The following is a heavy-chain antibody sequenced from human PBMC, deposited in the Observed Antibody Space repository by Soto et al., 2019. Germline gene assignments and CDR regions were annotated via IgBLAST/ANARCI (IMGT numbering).Heavy chain of an antibody. CDR1: GYTFSIYY. V-gene: IGHV1-46*01. D-gene: IGHD3-22*01. J-gene: IGHJ3*02. Sequence: SVNVSWKAAGYTFSIYYMRWGRQAPGQGLEWMGIINPSGGSTSYAQKFQGRVTMTRDTSTSTVYMELSSLRSEDTAVYYCARGSHPGLLVAFDIWGQGTMVTVS. CDR3: ARGSHPGLLVAFDI. CDR2: INPSGGST.